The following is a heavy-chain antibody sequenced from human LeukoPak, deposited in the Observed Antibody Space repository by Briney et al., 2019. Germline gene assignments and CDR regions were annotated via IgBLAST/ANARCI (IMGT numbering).Heavy chain of an antibody. Sequence: GGSLRLSCAASGFTFSSSSMNWVRQAPGKGLEWVSCISSSSSDIYYADSVKGRFTISRDNAKNSLYLQMNSLRAEDTDVYYCARDGAAADDFDYWGQGTLVTASS. V-gene: IGHV3-21*01. CDR3: ARDGAAADDFDY. CDR2: ISSSSSDI. CDR1: GFTFSSSS. J-gene: IGHJ4*02. D-gene: IGHD6-13*01.